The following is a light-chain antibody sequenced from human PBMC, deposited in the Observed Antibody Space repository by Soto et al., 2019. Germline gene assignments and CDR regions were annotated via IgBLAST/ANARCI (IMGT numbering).Light chain of an antibody. J-gene: IGKJ1*01. V-gene: IGKV3-20*01. Sequence: ILLTQSPCTLPLSPGERATLSCRASTSVSSSYLAWYQQKPGKAPRLLMYGASSRSTGIPDRFSGSGSGTDFTLTISRLEPEDFALYYCQQYGSSPRTFGQGTKVDIK. CDR2: GAS. CDR3: QQYGSSPRT. CDR1: TSVSSSY.